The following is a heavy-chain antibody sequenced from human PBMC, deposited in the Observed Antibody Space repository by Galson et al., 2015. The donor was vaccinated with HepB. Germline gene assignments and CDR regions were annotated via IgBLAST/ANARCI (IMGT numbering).Heavy chain of an antibody. Sequence: SVKVSCKASGYTFTSYGISWVRQAPGQGLEWMGWISAYNGNTNYAQKLQGRVTMTTDTSTSTAYMELRSLRSDDTAVYYCARVCIAVAFDHYYYYMDVWGKGTTVTVSS. CDR3: ARVCIAVAFDHYYYYMDV. V-gene: IGHV1-18*01. J-gene: IGHJ6*03. CDR1: GYTFTSYG. D-gene: IGHD6-19*01. CDR2: ISAYNGNT.